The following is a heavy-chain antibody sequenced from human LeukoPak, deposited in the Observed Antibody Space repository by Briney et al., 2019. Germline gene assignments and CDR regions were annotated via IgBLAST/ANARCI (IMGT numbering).Heavy chain of an antibody. CDR2: IIAYNGYT. CDR1: GYIFTTRG. J-gene: IGHJ6*02. V-gene: IGHV1-18*01. CDR3: ARAMPGAAVSGTTRGMDV. Sequence: ASLEVSCEASGYIFTTRGITWVRQAPGQGLEWMVCIIAYNGYTNYAHSRQGRLTLTKNTSTSTAYMELTSMQSDDTDVYYCARAMPGAAVSGTTRGMDVWGQGTTVTVSS. D-gene: IGHD6-19*01.